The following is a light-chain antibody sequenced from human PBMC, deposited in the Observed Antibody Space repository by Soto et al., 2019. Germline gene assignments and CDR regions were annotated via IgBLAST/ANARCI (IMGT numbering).Light chain of an antibody. Sequence: IKLTQSPSSLSASVGDRVTIPCRASQAISSHLAWYQQKPGKAPKLLVYVASTLQSGVPSRFSGSGSGTDFSLSINSLQPEDFATYYCQQLNSYRLTFCGGTKVDI. V-gene: IGKV1-9*01. CDR2: VAS. CDR1: QAISSH. J-gene: IGKJ4*01. CDR3: QQLNSYRLT.